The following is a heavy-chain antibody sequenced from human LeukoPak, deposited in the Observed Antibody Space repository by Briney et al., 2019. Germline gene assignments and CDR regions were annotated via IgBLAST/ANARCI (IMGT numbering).Heavy chain of an antibody. Sequence: ASVKVSCKASGYTFTGYYMHWVRQAPGQGLEWMGWINPNSGGTNYAQKFQGRVTMTRDTSISTAYMELSRLRSDDTAVYYCARGHDSSGYYPGAFDIWGQGTMVTVSS. CDR1: GYTFTGYY. D-gene: IGHD3-22*01. CDR2: INPNSGGT. V-gene: IGHV1-2*02. CDR3: ARGHDSSGYYPGAFDI. J-gene: IGHJ3*02.